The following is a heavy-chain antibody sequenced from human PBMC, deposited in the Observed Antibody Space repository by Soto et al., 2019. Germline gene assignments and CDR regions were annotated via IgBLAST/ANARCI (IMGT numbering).Heavy chain of an antibody. CDR3: ARAGLEWSYNWFDP. CDR1: GGSISSGGYS. V-gene: IGHV4-30-2*01. J-gene: IGHJ5*02. D-gene: IGHD3-3*01. CDR2: IYHSGST. Sequence: SETLSLTCAVSGGSISSGGYSWSWIRQPPGKGLEWIGYIYHSGSTYYNPSLKSRVTISVDTSKNQFSLKLSSVTAADTAVYYCARAGLEWSYNWFDPWGQGTLVTVS.